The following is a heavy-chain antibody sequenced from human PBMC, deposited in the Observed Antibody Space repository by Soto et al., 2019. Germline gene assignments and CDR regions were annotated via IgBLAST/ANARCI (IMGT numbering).Heavy chain of an antibody. CDR2: LYHVDGS. CDR3: ATWHEREHAYDV. J-gene: IGHJ3*01. Sequence: DVQLVESGGGLIQPGESLRLSCAAFGLTISGKKSVAWVRQAPGKVLELVSGLYHVDGSFYADSVRGRVTTSSDSSKTTVYLQMNALRPDDTAVYYCATWHEREHAYDVWGQGTTVTVSS. V-gene: IGHV3-53*01. D-gene: IGHD1-1*01. CDR1: GLTISGKKS.